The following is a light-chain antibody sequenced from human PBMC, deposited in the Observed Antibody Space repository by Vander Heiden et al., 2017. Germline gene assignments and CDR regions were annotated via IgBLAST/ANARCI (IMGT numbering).Light chain of an antibody. CDR1: QSVLYSSNNKNY. J-gene: IGKJ5*01. CDR3: QQYYSTIT. V-gene: IGKV4-1*01. CDR2: WAS. Sequence: DIVMTPSPDSLAVSLGERATINCKSSQSVLYSSNNKNYLAWYQQKPGQPPKLLIYWASTRESGVPDRFSGSGSGTDFTLTISSLQAEDVAVYYCQQYYSTITFGQGTRLEIK.